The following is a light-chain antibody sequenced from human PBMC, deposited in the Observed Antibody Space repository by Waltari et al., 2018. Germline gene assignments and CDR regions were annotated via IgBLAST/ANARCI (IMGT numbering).Light chain of an antibody. V-gene: IGLV1-44*01. J-gene: IGLJ3*02. CDR2: ANQ. CDR3: AAWDDSLIGRV. CDR1: SSNIGTNT. Sequence: QSVLTQPPSTSGTPGQTVTISCSGSSSNIGTNTVTWYQQFPGTAPNALVFANQHRRPGVPNRFSASKSGTSASLVISGRQSEDEGDYFCAAWDDSLIGRVFGGGTTLTVL.